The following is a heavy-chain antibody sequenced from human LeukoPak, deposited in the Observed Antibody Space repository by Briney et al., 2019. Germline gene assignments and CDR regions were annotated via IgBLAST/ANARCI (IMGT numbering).Heavy chain of an antibody. J-gene: IGHJ4*02. V-gene: IGHV4-30-2*01. CDR3: ARGRTVTTGIDY. Sequence: SETLSLTCTVSGGSISSGGYYWSWIRQPPGKGLEWIGYIYHSGSTYYNPSLKSRVTISVDRSKNQFSLKLGSVTAADTAVYYCARGRTVTTGIDYWGQGTLVTVSS. CDR2: IYHSGST. CDR1: GGSISSGGYY. D-gene: IGHD4-11*01.